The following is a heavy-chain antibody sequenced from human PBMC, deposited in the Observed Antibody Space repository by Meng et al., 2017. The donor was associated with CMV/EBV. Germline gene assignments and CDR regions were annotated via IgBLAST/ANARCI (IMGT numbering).Heavy chain of an antibody. CDR2: IYSGGSST. J-gene: IGHJ4*02. D-gene: IGHD3-3*01. V-gene: IGHV3-23*03. CDR1: GFTFSSYA. Sequence: ESLKISCEASGFTFSSYAMSWVRQAPGKGLEWVLVIYSGGSSTYYADSVKGRFTISRDNSKNTLYLQMNSLRAEDTAVYYCAKAILFGVVIDYFDYWGQGTLVTVSS. CDR3: AKAILFGVVIDYFDY.